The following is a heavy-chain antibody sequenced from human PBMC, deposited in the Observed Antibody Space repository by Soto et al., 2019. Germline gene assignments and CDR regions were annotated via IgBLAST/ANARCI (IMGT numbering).Heavy chain of an antibody. Sequence: EVQLVESGGTLVQPGGSLRLSCVASGFTSSNYCMNWVRQAPGKGLEWVANIHQDGDKRCYVESVRGRFTISRDNAKNSLFLEMNSLSVEDTAVYYCARATCSSGFCYGASFDSWGQGTLVTVSS. J-gene: IGHJ4*02. V-gene: IGHV3-7*01. CDR1: GFTSSNYC. CDR3: ARATCSSGFCYGASFDS. CDR2: IHQDGDKR. D-gene: IGHD6-19*01.